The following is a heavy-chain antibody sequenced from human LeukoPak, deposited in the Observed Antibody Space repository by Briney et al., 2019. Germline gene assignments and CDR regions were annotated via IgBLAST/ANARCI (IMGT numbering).Heavy chain of an antibody. D-gene: IGHD2-2*01. V-gene: IGHV3-48*01. Sequence: GGSLRLSCAASGFTFNAFGMNWVRQAPGKGLEWASYIGTTSGAIYYADSVKGRFTISRDSAKNSLYLQMNSLRAEDTAVYYCAWSMPYYFDYWGQGTLVTVSS. CDR2: IGTTSGAI. J-gene: IGHJ4*02. CDR3: AWSMPYYFDY. CDR1: GFTFNAFG.